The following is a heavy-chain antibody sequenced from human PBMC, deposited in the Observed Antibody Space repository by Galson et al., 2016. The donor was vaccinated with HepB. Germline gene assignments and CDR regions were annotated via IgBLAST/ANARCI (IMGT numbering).Heavy chain of an antibody. V-gene: IGHV3-48*01. CDR2: ISDSSSTI. J-gene: IGHJ4*02. CDR1: GFTFSTYA. Sequence: SLRLSCAASGFTFSTYAMMWVRQAPGKGLEWVSFISDSSSTIYFADSVKGRFTISRDNAKNSLYLQMNSLGAEDTAVYYCARDMVHGLGVYDYWGQGTLPPSPQ. D-gene: IGHD3/OR15-3a*01. CDR3: ARDMVHGLGVYDY.